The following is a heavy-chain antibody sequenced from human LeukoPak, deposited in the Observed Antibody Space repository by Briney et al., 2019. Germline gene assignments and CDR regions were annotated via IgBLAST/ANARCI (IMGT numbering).Heavy chain of an antibody. CDR1: GFTFSDYY. J-gene: IGHJ3*02. Sequence: GGSLRLSCAASGFTFSDYYMSWIRQAPGKGLEWVSYISSSGSTIYYADSVKGRFTISRDNAKNSLYLQMNSLRAEDTTVYYCARDRRTYYYDSKGFDIWGQGTMVTVSS. V-gene: IGHV3-11*01. CDR3: ARDRRTYYYDSKGFDI. D-gene: IGHD3-22*01. CDR2: ISSSGSTI.